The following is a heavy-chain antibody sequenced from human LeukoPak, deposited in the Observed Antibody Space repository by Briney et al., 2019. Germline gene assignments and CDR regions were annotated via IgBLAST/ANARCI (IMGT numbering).Heavy chain of an antibody. CDR3: ARVGYYYDSSGYPLDAFDI. CDR2: IYYSGST. D-gene: IGHD3-22*01. V-gene: IGHV4-59*01. Sequence: PSETLSLTCTVSGGSISSYYWSWIRQPPGKGLERIGYIYYSGSTNYNPSLKSRVTISVDTSKNQFSLKLSSVTAADTAVYYCARVGYYYDSSGYPLDAFDIWGQGTMVTVSS. CDR1: GGSISSYY. J-gene: IGHJ3*02.